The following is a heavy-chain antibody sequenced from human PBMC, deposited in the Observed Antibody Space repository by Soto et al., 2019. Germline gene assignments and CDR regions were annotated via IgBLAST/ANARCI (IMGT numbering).Heavy chain of an antibody. CDR1: GFTFSSCA. CDR3: AKLHPSWGYFDY. J-gene: IGHJ4*02. V-gene: IGHV3-23*01. D-gene: IGHD3-16*01. Sequence: GSLRLSCAASGFTFSSCAMTWVRQAPGKGLEWVSAISGSGVSTYYADSVKGRFTISRDNSKNTLYLQMNSLRAEDTAVYYCAKLHPSWGYFDYWGQGTLVTVS. CDR2: ISGSGVST.